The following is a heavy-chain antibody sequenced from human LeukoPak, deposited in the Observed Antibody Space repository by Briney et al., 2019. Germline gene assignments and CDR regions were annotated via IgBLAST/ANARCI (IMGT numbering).Heavy chain of an antibody. Sequence: SETLSLTCTVSGYSISSGYFWGWIRQPPGKGLEWIASISHSGSTYYNPSLKSRVTISVDTSKNQFSLRLSSATAADTAVYCCARLVGASIPNYMDFWGKGTTVTVSS. CDR1: GYSISSGYF. CDR2: ISHSGST. J-gene: IGHJ6*03. D-gene: IGHD1-26*01. V-gene: IGHV4-38-2*02. CDR3: ARLVGASIPNYMDF.